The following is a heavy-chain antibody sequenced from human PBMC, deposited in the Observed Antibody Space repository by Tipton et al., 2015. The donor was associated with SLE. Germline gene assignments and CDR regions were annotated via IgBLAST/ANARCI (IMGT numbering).Heavy chain of an antibody. D-gene: IGHD5-24*01. CDR3: ARERWGQAY. Sequence: TLSLTCTVSGGSISSYYWSWIRQPPGKGLEWIGYIYTSGSTNYNPSLKSRVTISVDTSKNQFSLKLSSVTAADTAVYYCARERWGQAYWGQGTLVTVSS. V-gene: IGHV4-59*01. J-gene: IGHJ4*02. CDR1: GGSISSYY. CDR2: IYTSGST.